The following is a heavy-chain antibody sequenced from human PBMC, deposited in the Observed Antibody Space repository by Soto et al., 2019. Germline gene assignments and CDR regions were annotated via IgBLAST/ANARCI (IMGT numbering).Heavy chain of an antibody. Sequence: QVQLVESGGGVVQPGRSLRLSCAASGFTFSNYGMHWVRQAPGKGLEWVAVTWYEGSNKYYADSVKGRFTISRDNSKNTLYLQMNSLRAEDTAXXXXXXXXXXXGDYVQYYFDYWGQGTLVTVSS. J-gene: IGHJ4*02. D-gene: IGHD4-17*01. CDR1: GFTFSNYG. CDR3: XXXXXXXGDYVQYYFDY. V-gene: IGHV3-33*01. CDR2: TWYEGSNK.